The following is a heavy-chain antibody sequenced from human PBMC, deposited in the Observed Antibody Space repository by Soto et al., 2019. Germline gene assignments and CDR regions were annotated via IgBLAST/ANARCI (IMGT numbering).Heavy chain of an antibody. Sequence: GGSLRLSCAASGFTFSDYYMNWIRQAPGKGLEWLSYISGGSSDTNYADSVKGRFTISRDNAKNSLCLQMNSLRVEDTAVYYCVREARLADVWGQGTTVTVSS. D-gene: IGHD6-25*01. V-gene: IGHV3-11*06. J-gene: IGHJ6*02. CDR1: GFTFSDYY. CDR3: VREARLADV. CDR2: ISGGSSDT.